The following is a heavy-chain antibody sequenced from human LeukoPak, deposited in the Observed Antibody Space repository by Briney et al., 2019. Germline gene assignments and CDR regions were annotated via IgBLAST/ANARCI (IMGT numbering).Heavy chain of an antibody. V-gene: IGHV3-53*01. CDR2: IYSGGST. CDR1: GSTVSSNY. D-gene: IGHD6-6*01. CDR3: AKERGHSSSSFDY. Sequence: GGSLRLSCAASGSTVSSNYMSWVRQAPGKGLEWVSVIYSGGSTYYADSVKGRFTISRDNSKNMLYLQMNSLRVEDTAVYYCAKERGHSSSSFDYWGQGTLVTVSS. J-gene: IGHJ4*02.